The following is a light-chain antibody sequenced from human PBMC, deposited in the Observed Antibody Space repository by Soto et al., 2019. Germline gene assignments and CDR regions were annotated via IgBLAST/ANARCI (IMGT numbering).Light chain of an antibody. Sequence: DIQMTQSPSSLSASVGDRVTITCRASQSISTYLNWYQQKPGNAPKVLIFAASSLLSGVPSRFSGSGSGTDFTLTITSPQPEDFATYYCQQSHSFPRTFGQGTKV. CDR1: QSISTY. V-gene: IGKV1-39*01. J-gene: IGKJ1*01. CDR2: AAS. CDR3: QQSHSFPRT.